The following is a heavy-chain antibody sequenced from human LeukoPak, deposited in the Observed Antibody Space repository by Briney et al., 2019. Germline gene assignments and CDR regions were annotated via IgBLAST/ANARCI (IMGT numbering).Heavy chain of an antibody. D-gene: IGHD4-17*01. V-gene: IGHV4-31*03. J-gene: IGHJ3*02. CDR1: GGSISSGGYY. CDR2: IYYSGST. Sequence: SETLSLTCTVSGGSISSGGYYWSWIRQHPGKGLEWIGYIYYSGSTYYNPSLKSRVTISVDTSKNQFSLKLSSVTAADTAVYYCARVESFRDYGDYGPVYAFDIWGQGTMVTVSS. CDR3: ARVESFRDYGDYGPVYAFDI.